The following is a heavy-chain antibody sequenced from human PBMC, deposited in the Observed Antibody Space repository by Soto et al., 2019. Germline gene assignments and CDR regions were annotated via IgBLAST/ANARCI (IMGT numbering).Heavy chain of an antibody. CDR2: IYSGGST. CDR1: GFNLSSNY. CDR3: GRVRGYYDIDV. D-gene: IGHD3-22*01. V-gene: IGHV3-66*01. Sequence: SPTLSCAAFGFNLSSNYMIWVRQAPGKGLEWVSVIYSGGSTYYADSVKGRFTISRDNSKNTLYLQMNSLRAEDTAVYYCGRVRGYYDIDVRGKGTTVTVSS. J-gene: IGHJ6*03.